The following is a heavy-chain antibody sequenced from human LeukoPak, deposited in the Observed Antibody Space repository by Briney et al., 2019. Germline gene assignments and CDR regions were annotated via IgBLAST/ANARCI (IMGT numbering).Heavy chain of an antibody. CDR3: ARSNVHIRAPVGAFDI. CDR2: IYYSGLT. V-gene: IGHV4-59*01. J-gene: IGHJ3*02. D-gene: IGHD2-15*01. CDR1: VGSISSST. Sequence: PSETLSLTCTVSVGSISSSTWSWFRHPPGKGLEWMGYIYYSGLTNYNPPLKSRVTISVHTSKNQFYLKLSSETAAGTAVDYGARSNVHIRAPVGAFDIWGQGTMVTVSS.